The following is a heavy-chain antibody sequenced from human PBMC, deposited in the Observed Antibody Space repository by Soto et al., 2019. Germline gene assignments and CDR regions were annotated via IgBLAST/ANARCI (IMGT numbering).Heavy chain of an antibody. CDR1: GYNFNSYT. Sequence: QVQLVQSGAEVKKPGASVKVSCKASGYNFNSYTISWVRQAPGQGLEWMGRISAYNGNTNYAQKLQGRVTMTTDKSTRTAYMELRSLRSDDTAVYHCARVVGALGHWFDPWGQGTLVTVSS. CDR3: ARVVGALGHWFDP. D-gene: IGHD1-26*01. V-gene: IGHV1-18*01. CDR2: ISAYNGNT. J-gene: IGHJ5*02.